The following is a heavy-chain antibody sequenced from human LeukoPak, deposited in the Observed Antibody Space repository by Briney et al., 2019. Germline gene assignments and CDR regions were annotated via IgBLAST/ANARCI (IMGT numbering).Heavy chain of an antibody. D-gene: IGHD3-22*01. CDR1: GFTFSSYG. J-gene: IGHJ4*02. CDR2: ISSSSSAI. CDR3: ARDLQFYYDRSGYYCPSHYCDY. Sequence: GGSLRLSCAASGFTFSSYGMNWVRQGPGEGLEWVSYISSSSSAIYYADSVKGRFTISRDNAKNSLYLQMNSLRAEDTAVYYCARDLQFYYDRSGYYCPSHYCDYWGQGTLVTVSS. V-gene: IGHV3-48*04.